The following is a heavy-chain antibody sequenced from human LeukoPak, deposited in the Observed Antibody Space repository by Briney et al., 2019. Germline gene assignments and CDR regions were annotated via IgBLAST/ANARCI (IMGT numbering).Heavy chain of an antibody. CDR3: AKQTAIVTDI. CDR2: ISDSTDNT. CDR1: GFTFSSYA. Sequence: PGGSLRLSCAASGFTFSSYAMSWVRQSPRKGLEWVSAISDSTDNTYYADSVKGRFTISRDNSKNTLYLQMNSLRAEDTAVYYCAKQTAIVTDIWGQGTMVTVSS. J-gene: IGHJ3*02. V-gene: IGHV3-23*01. D-gene: IGHD5-18*01.